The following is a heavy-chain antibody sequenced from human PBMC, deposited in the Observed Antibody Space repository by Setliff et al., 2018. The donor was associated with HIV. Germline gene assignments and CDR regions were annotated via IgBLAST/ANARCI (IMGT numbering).Heavy chain of an antibody. Sequence: GGSLRLSCATSGFAFSDYDFHWVRQVTGEGLEWVSAIGTGGDTYYADSVKGRFTISRENAKNSLYLQMNNVRAGDTAVYYCARESYYDSSGPLFHWGQGTLVTVSS. D-gene: IGHD3-22*01. V-gene: IGHV3-13*01. CDR1: GFAFSDYD. CDR3: ARESYYDSSGPLFH. CDR2: IGTGGDT. J-gene: IGHJ4*02.